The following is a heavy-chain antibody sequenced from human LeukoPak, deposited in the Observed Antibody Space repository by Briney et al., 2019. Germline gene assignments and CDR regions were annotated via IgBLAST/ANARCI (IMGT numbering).Heavy chain of an antibody. J-gene: IGHJ6*02. CDR2: ISRFSTTI. CDR3: AKDLDGSGIQYYYYYGMDV. V-gene: IGHV3-48*01. CDR1: GFSFSGYS. Sequence: PGGSLRLSCAASGFSFSGYSMAWVRQAPGKGLEWVSYISRFSTTIHYADSVKGRFTISRDNSKNTVYLQMNSLRAEDTAVYYCAKDLDGSGIQYYYYYGMDVWGQGTTVTVSS. D-gene: IGHD3-10*01.